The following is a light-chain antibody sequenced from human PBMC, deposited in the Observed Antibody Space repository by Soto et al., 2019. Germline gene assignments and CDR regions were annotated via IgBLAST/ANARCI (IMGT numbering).Light chain of an antibody. Sequence: ENVLTQSPGTLSLSPGDRATLSCRASQSVSSSFLAWYQQKPGQAPRLLIYGASNRASGIPDRFSGSGSGTDFTLTITRLEPGDFAVYYCQQYGRSPDLFTFGDGTKVEIK. CDR3: QQYGRSPDLFT. V-gene: IGKV3-20*01. CDR1: QSVSSSF. J-gene: IGKJ3*01. CDR2: GAS.